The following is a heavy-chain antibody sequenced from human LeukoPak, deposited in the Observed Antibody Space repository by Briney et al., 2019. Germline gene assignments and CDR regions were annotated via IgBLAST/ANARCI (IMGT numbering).Heavy chain of an antibody. CDR3: ARGLVAAAALDY. J-gene: IGHJ4*02. Sequence: ASVKVSCKASGYTFTSYYMHWVRQAPGQGLEWMGVINPSGGSTGYAQKFQARVTMTRDTSTSTVYMELSSLRSEDTAVYYCARGLVAAAALDYWGQGTLVTVSS. CDR1: GYTFTSYY. CDR2: INPSGGST. V-gene: IGHV1-46*01. D-gene: IGHD6-25*01.